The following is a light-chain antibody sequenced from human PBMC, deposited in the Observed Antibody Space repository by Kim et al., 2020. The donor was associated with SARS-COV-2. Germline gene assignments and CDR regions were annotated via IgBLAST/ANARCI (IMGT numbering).Light chain of an antibody. J-gene: IGKJ2*01. CDR1: QSVSSN. Sequence: EIVMTQSPATLSLSPGERATLSCRASQSVSSNLAWYQQKPGQAPRLLIYGAFTRATGIPARFSGSGSGTEFTLTINSLQSEDFAVYYCKQYKNWPYTFGKGTKLE. CDR2: GAF. CDR3: KQYKNWPYT. V-gene: IGKV3-15*01.